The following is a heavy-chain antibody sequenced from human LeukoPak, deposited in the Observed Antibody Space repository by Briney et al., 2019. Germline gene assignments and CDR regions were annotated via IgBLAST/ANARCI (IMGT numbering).Heavy chain of an antibody. J-gene: IGHJ4*02. Sequence: SETLSLTCTVSGGSLYSSSYYWGWLRQPRGKGVERFGRIFYIGTTYYNPSLNSRVTISGDTSKNQFSLELSSVTAADAAVYYCARLYTSGWHVDYWGQGTLVTVSS. CDR1: GGSLYSSSYY. CDR3: ARLYTSGWHVDY. CDR2: IFYIGTT. V-gene: IGHV4-39*01. D-gene: IGHD6-19*01.